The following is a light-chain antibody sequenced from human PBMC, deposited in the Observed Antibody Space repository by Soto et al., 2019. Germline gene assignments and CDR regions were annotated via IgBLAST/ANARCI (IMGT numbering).Light chain of an antibody. Sequence: DVQMTQSPSTLSASAGDRITITCRASESIGNWLAWYQQKPGKAPQLLISQASTLHSGVPSRFSGSESGTAFTLTINKLEADDFATYYCQKSDTYSGTFGQGTTVEIK. CDR3: QKSDTYSGT. CDR2: QAS. V-gene: IGKV1-5*03. J-gene: IGKJ1*01. CDR1: ESIGNW.